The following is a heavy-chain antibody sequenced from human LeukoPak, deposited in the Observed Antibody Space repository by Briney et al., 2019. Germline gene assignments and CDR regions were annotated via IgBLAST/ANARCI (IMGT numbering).Heavy chain of an antibody. J-gene: IGHJ3*02. CDR1: GGSFSGYY. CDR2: INHSGST. V-gene: IGHV4-34*01. CDR3: ARKRRRFLERTCDAFDI. Sequence: SETLSLTCAVYGGSFSGYYWSWIRQPPGKGLEWIGEINHSGSTNYNPSLKSRVTISVDTSKNQFSLKLSSVTAADTAVYYCARKRRRFLERTCDAFDIWGQGTMVTVSS. D-gene: IGHD3-3*01.